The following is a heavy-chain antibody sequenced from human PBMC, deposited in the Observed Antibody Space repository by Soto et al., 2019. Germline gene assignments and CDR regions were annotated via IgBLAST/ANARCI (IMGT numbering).Heavy chain of an antibody. Sequence: PSDTLSLTCTVSGGSISSYYWSWIRQPPGKGLEWIGYIYYSGSTNYNPSLKSRVTISVDTSKNQFSLKLSSVTAADTAVYYCARVWQLAEYNWFDPWGQGTLVTVSS. CDR3: ARVWQLAEYNWFDP. CDR1: GGSISSYY. J-gene: IGHJ5*02. V-gene: IGHV4-59*07. CDR2: IYYSGST. D-gene: IGHD6-6*01.